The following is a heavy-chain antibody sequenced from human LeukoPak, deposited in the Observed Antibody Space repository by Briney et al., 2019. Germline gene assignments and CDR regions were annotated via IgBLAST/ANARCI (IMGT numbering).Heavy chain of an antibody. J-gene: IGHJ3*02. D-gene: IGHD1-26*01. CDR2: ISYDGSNK. CDR3: AGEVGARGAFDI. CDR1: GFTFSSYA. V-gene: IGHV3-30*04. Sequence: GGSLRLSCAASGFTFSSYAMHWVRQAPGKGLEWVAVISYDGSNKYYADSVKGRFTISRDNSKNTLYLQMNSLRAEDTAVYYCAGEVGARGAFDIWGQGTMVTVSS.